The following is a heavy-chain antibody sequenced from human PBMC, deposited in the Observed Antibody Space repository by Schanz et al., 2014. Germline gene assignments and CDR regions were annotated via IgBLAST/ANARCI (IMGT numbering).Heavy chain of an antibody. J-gene: IGHJ5*02. CDR2: IGVDGTTT. V-gene: IGHV3-23*01. CDR1: GFTFSSYS. D-gene: IGHD3-10*01. Sequence: EVQLLESGGGLVQPGGSLRLSCAASGFTFSSYSMNWVRQAPGKGLEWVSVIGVDGTTTYYADSVKGRFTISRDNSKNTLYLQMNSLRPEDTAVYYCARPALWFGDNCFDPWGQGTLVTVSS. CDR3: ARPALWFGDNCFDP.